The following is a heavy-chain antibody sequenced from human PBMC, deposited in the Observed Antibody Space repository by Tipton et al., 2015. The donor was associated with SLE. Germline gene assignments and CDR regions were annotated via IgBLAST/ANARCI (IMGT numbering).Heavy chain of an antibody. CDR1: GGSISSYY. J-gene: IGHJ4*02. V-gene: IGHV4-59*12. D-gene: IGHD3-22*01. CDR3: ARDLYYYDSSKGY. Sequence: TLSLTCTVSGGSISSYYWSWIRQPPGKGLEWIGYIYYSGSTNYNPSLKSRVTISVDTSKNQFSLKLSSVTAADTAVYYCARDLYYYDSSKGYWGQGTLVTVSS. CDR2: IYYSGST.